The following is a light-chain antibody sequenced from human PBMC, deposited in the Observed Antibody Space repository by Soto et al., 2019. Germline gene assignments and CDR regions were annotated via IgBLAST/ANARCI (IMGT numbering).Light chain of an antibody. CDR1: QSVSSSY. CDR2: GAS. V-gene: IGKV3-20*01. CDR3: QQYGSSPLS. J-gene: IGKJ5*01. Sequence: EIVLTQSQRTLSLSPGERATLSCRASQSVSSSYLAWYQQKPGQAPRLLIYGASSRATGIPDRFSGSGSGTDFTLTISRLEPEDFAVYYCQQYGSSPLSFGQGTRLQIK.